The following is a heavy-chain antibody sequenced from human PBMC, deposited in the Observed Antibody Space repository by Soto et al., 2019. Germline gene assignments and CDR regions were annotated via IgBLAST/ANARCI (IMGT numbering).Heavy chain of an antibody. D-gene: IGHD3-10*01. V-gene: IGHV1-69*01. Sequence: QVQLVQSGPELKEPGSSVKLTCKVSGGIFKTYAISWLRQATGQGLEWMGGIIPIFGTTNYAQRFQGSVTITADESTSTAYMELSRLRSDDTAVYYCARDRYYYGSGNYYNSIDFWGQGTLVSVSS. CDR2: IIPIFGTT. CDR3: ARDRYYYGSGNYYNSIDF. CDR1: GGIFKTYA. J-gene: IGHJ4*02.